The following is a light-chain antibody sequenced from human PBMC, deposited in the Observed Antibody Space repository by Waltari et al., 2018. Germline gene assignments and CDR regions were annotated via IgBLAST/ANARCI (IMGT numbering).Light chain of an antibody. V-gene: IGKV2-28*01. Sequence: EIVMTQSHLSLPVPPGEPAAISCRSSQSLLHSNGYNYLDWYLQKPGQSPQLLIYLGSNRASGVPDRFSGSGSGTDFTLKISRVEAEDVGVYYCMQALQTPFTFGPGTKVDIK. CDR2: LGS. CDR3: MQALQTPFT. J-gene: IGKJ3*01. CDR1: QSLLHSNGYNY.